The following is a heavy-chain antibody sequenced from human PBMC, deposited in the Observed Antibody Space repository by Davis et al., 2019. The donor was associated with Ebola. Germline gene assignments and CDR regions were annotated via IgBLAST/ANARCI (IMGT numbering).Heavy chain of an antibody. D-gene: IGHD5-18*01. J-gene: IGHJ4*02. Sequence: SETLSLTCAVYGGSFSGYYWSWIRQPPGKGLEWIGEINHSGSTNYNPSLKSRVIISIDTSKNQFSLKLSSVTAADTAVYYCARRRGIQLWNPRFDYWGQGTLVTVSS. V-gene: IGHV4-34*01. CDR3: ARRRGIQLWNPRFDY. CDR2: INHSGST. CDR1: GGSFSGYY.